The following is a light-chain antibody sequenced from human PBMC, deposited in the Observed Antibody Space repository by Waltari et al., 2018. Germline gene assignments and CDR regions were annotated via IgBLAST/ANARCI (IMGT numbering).Light chain of an antibody. CDR1: SGSVPTSHD. V-gene: IGLV8-61*01. J-gene: IGLJ2*01. CDR3: VLYMGDGISV. Sequence: QPVVTQEPSFSVSPGGTVPLTCGLNSGSVPTSHDPSWYQQTPGQPPRTLMYNTDIRSSGVPDRFSGSTLGSKVALTITGAQADDDSDYYCVLYMGDGISVFGGGTKLTVL. CDR2: NTD.